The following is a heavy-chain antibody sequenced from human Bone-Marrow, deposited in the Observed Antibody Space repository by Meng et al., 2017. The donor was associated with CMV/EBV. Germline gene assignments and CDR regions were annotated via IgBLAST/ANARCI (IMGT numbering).Heavy chain of an antibody. Sequence: GESLKISCAASGFTFSSYDMHWVRQATGKGLEWVSAIGTAGDTYYPGSVKGRFTISRENAKNSLYLQMNGLRAGDTAVYYCARIHYYYGMDVWGQGTTVTVSS. CDR2: IGTAGDT. CDR3: ARIHYYYGMDV. V-gene: IGHV3-13*01. J-gene: IGHJ6*02. CDR1: GFTFSSYD.